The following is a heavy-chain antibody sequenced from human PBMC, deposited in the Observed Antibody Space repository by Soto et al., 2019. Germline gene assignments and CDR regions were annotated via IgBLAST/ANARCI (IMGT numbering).Heavy chain of an antibody. CDR3: ARQNHPRSYDDGDYGPDGFDY. V-gene: IGHV3-48*02. CDR1: GFTFSIYS. D-gene: IGHD4-17*01. J-gene: IGHJ4*02. CDR2: IISSGTTI. Sequence: DVQLVESGGGLVQPGESLRVSCAASGFTFSIYSMNWVRQAPGKGLEWVADIISSGTTIYYADSLKGRFTISRDNAENSLYLQMNSLRDGDTAVYYRARQNHPRSYDDGDYGPDGFDYWGQGTMVTVSS.